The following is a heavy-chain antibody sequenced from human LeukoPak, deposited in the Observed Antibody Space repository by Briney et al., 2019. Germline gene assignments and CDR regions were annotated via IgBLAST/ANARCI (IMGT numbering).Heavy chain of an antibody. Sequence: GAPLKISSKGSGSRFTSYWIGWWRQLPGKGLEWLGIIYPGDSDTRYSASFQGQVTISANKSISTAYLQWSSLKASDSAMYYCARIPVVVTATGGAFDIWGQGTMVTVSS. CDR1: GSRFTSYW. CDR3: ARIPVVVTATGGAFDI. CDR2: IYPGDSDT. V-gene: IGHV5-51*01. D-gene: IGHD2-21*02. J-gene: IGHJ3*02.